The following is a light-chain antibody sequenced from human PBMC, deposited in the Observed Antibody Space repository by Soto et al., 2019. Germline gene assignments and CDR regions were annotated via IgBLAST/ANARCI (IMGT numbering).Light chain of an antibody. CDR3: QTWGSGIVV. CDR2: LNSDGSH. J-gene: IGLJ2*01. CDR1: SGHSNYA. Sequence: QSVLTQSPSASASLGASVKLTCTLSSGHSNYAIAWHQQQSEKGPRYLMKLNSDGSHSKGDGIPDRFSGSSSGAERYLTISGLQSEDEADDYCQTWGSGIVVFGGGTKL. V-gene: IGLV4-69*01.